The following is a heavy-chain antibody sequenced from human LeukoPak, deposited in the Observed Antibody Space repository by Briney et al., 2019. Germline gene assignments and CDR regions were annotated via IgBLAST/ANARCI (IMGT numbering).Heavy chain of an antibody. D-gene: IGHD3-3*01. J-gene: IGHJ3*02. CDR3: AGYDFWSGYRTDAFDI. CDR2: IYYSGST. CDR1: GGSISSGSYY. Sequence: PSQTLSLTCTVSGGSISSGSYYWSWIRQPAGKGLEWIGYIYYSGSTNYNPSLKSRVTISVDTSKNQFSLKLSSVTAADTAVYYCAGYDFWSGYRTDAFDIWGQGTMVTVSS. V-gene: IGHV4-61*10.